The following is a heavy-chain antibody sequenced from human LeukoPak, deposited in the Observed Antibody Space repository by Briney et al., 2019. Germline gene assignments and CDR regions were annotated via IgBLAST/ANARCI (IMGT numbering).Heavy chain of an antibody. Sequence: GESLKISCKGSGYSFTTYWVGWVRQTPGQGLEWLGIIWPGDSDARYSPSFQGQVTISVDKSISTAFLQWSSLKASDTAIYYCARKGRDSSRIYYSDYWGQGTLVTVSS. J-gene: IGHJ4*02. V-gene: IGHV5-51*01. CDR3: ARKGRDSSRIYYSDY. D-gene: IGHD3-22*01. CDR1: GYSFTTYW. CDR2: IWPGDSDA.